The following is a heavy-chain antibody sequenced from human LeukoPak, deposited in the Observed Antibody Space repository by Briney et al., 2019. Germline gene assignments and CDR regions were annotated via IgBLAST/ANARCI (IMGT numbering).Heavy chain of an antibody. Sequence: PGGSLRLSCEASGFTVSSDFMSWVRQAPGKGLEWVSVIYSGDTTYYADSVKGRFTISRESSKNTLNLQMNSLRAEDTAMYYCARVSPYTGIVGATHRGALDIWGQGTMVTVSS. V-gene: IGHV3-53*01. CDR1: GFTVSSDF. D-gene: IGHD1-26*01. CDR2: IYSGDTT. J-gene: IGHJ3*02. CDR3: ARVSPYTGIVGATHRGALDI.